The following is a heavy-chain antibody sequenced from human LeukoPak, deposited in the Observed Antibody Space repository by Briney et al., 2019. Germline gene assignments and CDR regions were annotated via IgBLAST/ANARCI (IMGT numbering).Heavy chain of an antibody. Sequence: ASVKVSCKASGYTFTSYGISWVQQAPGQGLEWMGWISAYNGNTNYAQKLQGRVTMTTDTSTSTAYMELRSLRSDDTAVYYCAKYWSRWSGYWDYFQHWGQGTLVTVSS. V-gene: IGHV1-18*01. CDR2: ISAYNGNT. D-gene: IGHD3-3*01. J-gene: IGHJ1*01. CDR3: AKYWSRWSGYWDYFQH. CDR1: GYTFTSYG.